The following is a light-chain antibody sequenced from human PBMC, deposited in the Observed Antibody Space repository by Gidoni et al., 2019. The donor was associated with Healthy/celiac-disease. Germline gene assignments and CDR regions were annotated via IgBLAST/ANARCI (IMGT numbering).Light chain of an antibody. J-gene: IGKJ2*01. Sequence: DSQMTQSPPSLSASVGDRVTITCRASQSISSYLNWYQQKPGKAPKLLIYAASSLQSGVPSRFSGSGSGTDFTLTISSLQPEDFATYSCEQSYSTPPEYTFGQGTKLEIK. V-gene: IGKV1-39*01. CDR3: EQSYSTPPEYT. CDR1: QSISSY. CDR2: AAS.